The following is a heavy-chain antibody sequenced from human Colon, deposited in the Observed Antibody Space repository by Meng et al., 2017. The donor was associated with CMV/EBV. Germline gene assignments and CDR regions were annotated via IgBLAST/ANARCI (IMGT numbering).Heavy chain of an antibody. Sequence: QVKLRHVGAELKTPGALVNVSCQTSGYTFTKFGISWVRQAPGQGLEWMAYISPYNGDTNYAQRFQGRVAFTTDTSTSTVYMELGSLTSDDTAMYYCARELARGGYWGQRTLVTVSS. CDR2: ISPYNGDT. J-gene: IGHJ4*02. CDR1: GYTFTKFG. CDR3: ARELARGGY. V-gene: IGHV1-18*01.